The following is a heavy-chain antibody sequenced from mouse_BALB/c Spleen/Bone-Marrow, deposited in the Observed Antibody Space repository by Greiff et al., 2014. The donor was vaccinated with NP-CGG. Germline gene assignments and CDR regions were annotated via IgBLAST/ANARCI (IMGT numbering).Heavy chain of an antibody. V-gene: IGHV3-1*02. Sequence: VQLKASGPDLVKPSQSLSLTCTVTGYSITSGYSWHWIRQFPGNKLEWMGYIHYSGSTNYNPSLKSRISITRDTSKNQFFLQLNSVTTEDTATYYCTRRGYGNWGYYAMDYWGQGTSVTVSS. CDR2: IHYSGST. CDR1: GYSITSGYS. CDR3: TRRGYGNWGYYAMDY. J-gene: IGHJ4*01. D-gene: IGHD2-1*01.